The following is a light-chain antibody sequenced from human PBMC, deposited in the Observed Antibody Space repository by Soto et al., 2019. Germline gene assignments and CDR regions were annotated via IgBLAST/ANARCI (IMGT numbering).Light chain of an antibody. CDR3: QQYHYWPRL. J-gene: IGKJ1*01. Sequence: RVMPQSPDTLSVSPGERATLSCRASQSVIRNLAWFQQKPGQAPRLLIYGASTRVTGVPARFSGSGSGTEFTLTISSLQSEDVALYYCQQYHYWPRLFGQGTKVAIK. CDR1: QSVIRN. V-gene: IGKV3-15*01. CDR2: GAS.